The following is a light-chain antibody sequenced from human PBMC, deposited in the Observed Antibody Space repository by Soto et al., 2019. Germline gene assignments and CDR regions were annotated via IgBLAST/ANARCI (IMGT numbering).Light chain of an antibody. J-gene: IGLJ1*01. V-gene: IGLV2-14*01. CDR1: SSDVGGYNY. CDR2: EVS. Sequence: QSALTQPASVSGSPGQSITISCTGTSSDVGGYNYVSWYQQHPGKAPKLMIYEVSNRPSGVSNRFSGSKSGNTASLTISGRQAEDEADYYCSSYTSSSIDSVFGTGTKLTVL. CDR3: SSYTSSSIDSV.